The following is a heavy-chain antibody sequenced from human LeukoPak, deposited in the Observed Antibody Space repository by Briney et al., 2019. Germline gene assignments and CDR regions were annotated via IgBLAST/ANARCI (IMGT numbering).Heavy chain of an antibody. D-gene: IGHD2-2*01. J-gene: IGHJ5*02. CDR2: ISGSGGTT. Sequence: GGSLRLSCAASGFTFSNYAMSWVRQAPGKGLEWVSAISGSGGTTYYADSVKGRFAISRDNSMNTLYLQMNSLRAEDTAVFYCARGDCSSTSCSSTPKNWFDPWGQGTLVSVSS. CDR3: ARGDCSSTSCSSTPKNWFDP. V-gene: IGHV3-23*01. CDR1: GFTFSNYA.